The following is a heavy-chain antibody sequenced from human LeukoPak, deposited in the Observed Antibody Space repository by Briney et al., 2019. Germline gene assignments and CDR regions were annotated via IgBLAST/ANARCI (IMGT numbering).Heavy chain of an antibody. CDR3: VTVREWLLPDY. Sequence: GGSLRLSCAASGFTFSSYWMHWVRQAPGKGLVWVARIKSDGSTTIYADSVKGRFTISRDNAKNTLYLQMNSLRAEDTAVYYCVTVREWLLPDYWGQGTLVTVSS. CDR2: IKSDGSTT. V-gene: IGHV3-74*01. D-gene: IGHD3-3*01. J-gene: IGHJ4*02. CDR1: GFTFSSYW.